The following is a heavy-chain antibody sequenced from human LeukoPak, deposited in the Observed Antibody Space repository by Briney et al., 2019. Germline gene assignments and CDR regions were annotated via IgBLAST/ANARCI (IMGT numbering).Heavy chain of an antibody. D-gene: IGHD3-22*01. V-gene: IGHV3-23*01. CDR3: AKDGLYYDGSAHVYYFDY. Sequence: PGGSLRLSCAASGFTFSGYAMTWVRQAPGKGLEWVSSITGSGDYTYYIDSVKGRFTISRDNSKNILYLQMNSLRGEDTALYYCAKDGLYYDGSAHVYYFDYWGQGTLAAVSS. CDR1: GFTFSGYA. CDR2: ITGSGDYT. J-gene: IGHJ4*02.